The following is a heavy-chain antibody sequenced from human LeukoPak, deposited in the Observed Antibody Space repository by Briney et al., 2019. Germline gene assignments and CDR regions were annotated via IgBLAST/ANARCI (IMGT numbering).Heavy chain of an antibody. CDR2: LIPLFGTI. CDR1: GGTFSSYA. J-gene: IGHJ4*02. V-gene: IGHV1-69*05. Sequence: ASVKVSCKASGGTFSSYAFSWVRQAPGQGLEWMGGLIPLFGTINYAEKFQGRVTITTDESTTTAYMELISLRPDDTAVYYCAANRGLTGTNAYWGQGTLVIVSS. CDR3: AANRGLTGTNAY. D-gene: IGHD1-7*01.